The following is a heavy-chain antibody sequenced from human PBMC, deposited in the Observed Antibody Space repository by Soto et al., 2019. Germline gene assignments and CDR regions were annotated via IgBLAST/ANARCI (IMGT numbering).Heavy chain of an antibody. CDR1: GFTFSSYG. J-gene: IGHJ3*02. CDR2: IWYDGSNK. V-gene: IGHV3-33*01. CDR3: ARDPRTTVSSNDAFDI. Sequence: GGSLRLSCAASGFTFSSYGMHWVRQAPGKGLEWVAVIWYDGSNKYYADSVKGRFTISRDNSKNTLYLQMNSLRAEDTAVYYCARDPRTTVSSNDAFDIWGQGTMVTVSS. D-gene: IGHD4-17*01.